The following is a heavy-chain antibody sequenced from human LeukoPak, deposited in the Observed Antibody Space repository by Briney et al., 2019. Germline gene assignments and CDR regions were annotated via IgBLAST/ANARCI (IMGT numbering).Heavy chain of an antibody. Sequence: PGGSLRLSCAASGFTFSSYAMSWVRQAPGKGLEGVSAISGSGGSTYYADSVKGRFTISRDNSKNTLYLQMNSLRAEDTAVYYCAKFMVTYYGSGSWSYFDYWGQGTLVTVSS. CDR3: AKFMVTYYGSGSWSYFDY. V-gene: IGHV3-23*01. D-gene: IGHD3-10*01. CDR2: ISGSGGST. CDR1: GFTFSSYA. J-gene: IGHJ4*02.